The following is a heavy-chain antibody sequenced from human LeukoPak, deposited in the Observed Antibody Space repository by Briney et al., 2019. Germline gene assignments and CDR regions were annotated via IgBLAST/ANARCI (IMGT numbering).Heavy chain of an antibody. CDR2: INHSGST. Sequence: SETLSLTCAVYGGYFSGYYWSWIRQPPGKGLEWIGEINHSGSTNYNPSLKSRVTISVDTSKNQFSLKLSSVTAADTAVYYCARGLAAAGISDYWGQGTLVTVSS. CDR3: ARGLAAAGISDY. V-gene: IGHV4-34*01. CDR1: GGYFSGYY. D-gene: IGHD6-13*01. J-gene: IGHJ4*02.